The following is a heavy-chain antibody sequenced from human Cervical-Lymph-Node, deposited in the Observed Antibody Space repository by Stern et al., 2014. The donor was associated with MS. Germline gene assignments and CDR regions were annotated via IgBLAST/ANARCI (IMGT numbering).Heavy chain of an antibody. D-gene: IGHD3-10*01. J-gene: IGHJ3*02. Sequence: EQLEESGAEVKKPASSVKVSCKASGGSFSVYAINWVRQAPGQGFEWMGGIIPDMMTAHLAQKFQCRVTITTNDSITTVHLELGSLRPEYAVVYYCARDQRHYDSRSFAFGSWGRGTMVTVSS. CDR1: GGSFSVYA. CDR2: IIPDMMTA. CDR3: ARDQRHYDSRSFAFGS. V-gene: IGHV1-69*01.